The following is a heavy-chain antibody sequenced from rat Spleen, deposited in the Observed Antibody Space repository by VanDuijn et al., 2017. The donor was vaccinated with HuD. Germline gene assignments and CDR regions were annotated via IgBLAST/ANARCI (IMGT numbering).Heavy chain of an antibody. CDR3: ATDHLTTLNWFAY. V-gene: IGHV5-31*01. Sequence: EVQLVESGGGLVQPGRSLKLSCVASGFTFNNYWMTWIRQAPGKGLEWVASITNTGSSVYYPDSVKGRFTISRDDGESTLYLQMNSLRSEDTATYYCATDHLTTLNWFAYWGQGTLVTVSS. CDR2: ITNTGSSV. J-gene: IGHJ3*01. D-gene: IGHD1-4*01. CDR1: GFTFNNYW.